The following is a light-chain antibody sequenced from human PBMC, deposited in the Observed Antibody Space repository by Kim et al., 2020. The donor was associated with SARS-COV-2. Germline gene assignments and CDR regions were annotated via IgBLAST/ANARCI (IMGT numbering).Light chain of an antibody. V-gene: IGKV3-15*01. Sequence: EILMTQSPATLSVSPGERATLSCRASQSVSSNLAWYQQKPGQAPRLLIYGASTRATGIPARFSGSGSGTEFTLTISSLQSEDFAVYYCQQDNNWPQTFGQGTKLEI. J-gene: IGKJ2*01. CDR2: GAS. CDR1: QSVSSN. CDR3: QQDNNWPQT.